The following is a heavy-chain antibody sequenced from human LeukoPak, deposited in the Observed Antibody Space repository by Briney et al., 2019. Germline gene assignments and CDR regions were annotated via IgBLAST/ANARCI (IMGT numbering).Heavy chain of an antibody. CDR2: INPSGGST. CDR1: GGTFSSYA. CDR3: ARDLVTTPIWNYYGMDV. J-gene: IGHJ6*02. D-gene: IGHD4-11*01. V-gene: IGHV1-46*01. Sequence: ASVKVSCKASGGTFSSYANSWVRQAPGQGLEWMGIINPSGGSTSYAQKFQGRVTMTRDTSTSTVYMELSSLRSEDTAVYYCARDLVTTPIWNYYGMDVWGQGTTVTVSS.